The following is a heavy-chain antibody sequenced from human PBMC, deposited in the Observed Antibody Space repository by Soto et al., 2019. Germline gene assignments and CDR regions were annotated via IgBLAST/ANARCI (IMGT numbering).Heavy chain of an antibody. D-gene: IGHD3-9*01. J-gene: IGHJ4*02. Sequence: ASVKVSCKASGFTFTSSAVQWVRQAPGQGLEWMGWINPNSGGTNYAQKFQGRVTMTRDTSISTAYMELSRLRSDDTAVYYCARVPVYFDWLLPEYYFDYWGQGTLVTVSS. CDR3: ARVPVYFDWLLPEYYFDY. CDR1: GFTFTSSA. V-gene: IGHV1-2*02. CDR2: INPNSGGT.